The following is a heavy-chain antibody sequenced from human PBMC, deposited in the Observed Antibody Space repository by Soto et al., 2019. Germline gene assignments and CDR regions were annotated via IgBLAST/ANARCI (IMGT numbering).Heavy chain of an antibody. Sequence: GGTLRLSCAASGFSVTNYWISWVRQAPGKGLEWVANVRRDGRDEFYADSVRGRFTISRDNAKNSVYLQMDSLRAEDTAVYYCASLDSMAAARGYWGQGTQVTVSS. CDR2: VRRDGRDE. D-gene: IGHD6-6*01. V-gene: IGHV3-7*03. J-gene: IGHJ4*02. CDR1: GFSVTNYW. CDR3: ASLDSMAAARGY.